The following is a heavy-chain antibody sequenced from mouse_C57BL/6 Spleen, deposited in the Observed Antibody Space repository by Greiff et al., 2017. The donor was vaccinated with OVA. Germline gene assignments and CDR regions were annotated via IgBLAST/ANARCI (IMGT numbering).Heavy chain of an antibody. V-gene: IGHV5-6*02. CDR1: GFTFSSYG. D-gene: IGHD1-1*01. CDR3: ARQDYYGSSYGAMDY. J-gene: IGHJ4*01. Sequence: VKLQESGGDLVKPGGSLKLSCAASGFTFSSYGMSWVRQTPDKRLEWVATISSGGSYTYYPDSVKGRFTFSRDNAKNTLYLQMSSLKSEDTAMYYCARQDYYGSSYGAMDYWGQGTSVTVSS. CDR2: ISSGGSYT.